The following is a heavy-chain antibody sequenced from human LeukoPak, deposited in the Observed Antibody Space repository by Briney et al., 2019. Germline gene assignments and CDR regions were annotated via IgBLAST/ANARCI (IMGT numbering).Heavy chain of an antibody. D-gene: IGHD3-9*01. CDR3: ARDRPPPYDIFDY. Sequence: PGGSLRLSCAASGFTVSSNYMSWVRQAPGKGLEWVSFIYSGGSTHYADSVKGRFTISRDNSKNTLYLQMNSLRAEDTAVYYCARDRPPPYDIFDYWGQGTLVTVSS. J-gene: IGHJ4*02. V-gene: IGHV3-66*01. CDR1: GFTVSSNY. CDR2: IYSGGST.